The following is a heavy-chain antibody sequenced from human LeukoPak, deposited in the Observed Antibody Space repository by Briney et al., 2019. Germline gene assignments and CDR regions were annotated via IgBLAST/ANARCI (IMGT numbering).Heavy chain of an antibody. CDR3: ARRSGYSQIDY. CDR2: IYYSGST. V-gene: IGHV4-39*01. J-gene: IGHJ4*02. CDR1: DGSISSSSYY. D-gene: IGHD3-3*01. Sequence: PSETLSLTCTVSDGSISSSSYYWGWIRQPPGKGLEWIGSIYYSGSTYYNPSLKSRVTISVDTSKNQFSLKLSSVTAADTAVYYCARRSGYSQIDYWGQGTLVTVSS.